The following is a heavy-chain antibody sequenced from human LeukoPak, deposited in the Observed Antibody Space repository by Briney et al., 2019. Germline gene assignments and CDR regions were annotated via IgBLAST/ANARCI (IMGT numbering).Heavy chain of an antibody. V-gene: IGHV4-59*01. D-gene: IGHD1-26*01. CDR3: AREVVGADYYYGMDV. CDR2: IYYSGST. Sequence: SETLSLTCTVSGGSISSYYWSWIRQPPGKGLEWIGYIYYSGSTNYNPSLKSRVTISVDTSKSQFSLKLSSVTAADTAVYYCAREVVGADYYYGMDVWGQGTTVTVSS. J-gene: IGHJ6*02. CDR1: GGSISSYY.